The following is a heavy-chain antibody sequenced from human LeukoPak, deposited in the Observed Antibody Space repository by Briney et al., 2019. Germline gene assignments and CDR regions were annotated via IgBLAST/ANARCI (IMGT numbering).Heavy chain of an antibody. D-gene: IGHD3-22*01. J-gene: IGHJ3*02. CDR3: ARVYPYYYDSSGYQDAFDI. CDR1: GYTFTGYY. CDR2: INPNSGGT. V-gene: IGHV1-2*02. Sequence: ASVKVSCKASGYTFTGYYMHWVRQAPGQGLEWMGWINPNSGGTNYAQKLQGRVTMTTDTSTSTAYMELRSLRSDDTAVYYCARVYPYYYDSSGYQDAFDIWGQGTMVTVSS.